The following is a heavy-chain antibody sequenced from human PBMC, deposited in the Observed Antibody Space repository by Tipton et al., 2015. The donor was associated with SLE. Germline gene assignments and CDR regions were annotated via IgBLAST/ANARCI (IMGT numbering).Heavy chain of an antibody. Sequence: WSWIRQPPGKGLEWIGEINHSGSTNYNPSLKSRVTISVDTSKNQFSLKLSSVTAADTAVYYCARVEYSSSPGTFDIWGQGTMVNVSS. D-gene: IGHD6-6*01. J-gene: IGHJ3*02. CDR2: INHSGST. CDR3: ARVEYSSSPGTFDI. V-gene: IGHV4-34*01.